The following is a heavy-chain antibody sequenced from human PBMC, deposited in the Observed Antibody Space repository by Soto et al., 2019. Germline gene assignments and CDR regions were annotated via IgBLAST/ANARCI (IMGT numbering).Heavy chain of an antibody. D-gene: IGHD7-27*01. Sequence: PSETLSLTCAVSGSSISSNNWRRWVRQSPGKGLEWIGEIYHSGSTNYNPSLKSRVTMSVDKSNNQLSLKLDSVTAADTAVYYCARENWGTYYYGADVWGQGTTVTVS. CDR2: IYHSGST. V-gene: IGHV4-4*02. CDR3: ARENWGTYYYGADV. J-gene: IGHJ6*02. CDR1: GSSISSNNW.